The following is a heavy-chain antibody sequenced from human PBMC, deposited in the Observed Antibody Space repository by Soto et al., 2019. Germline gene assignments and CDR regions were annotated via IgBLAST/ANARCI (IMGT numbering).Heavy chain of an antibody. CDR1: GFTFSSYG. CDR3: ARVSVRYCGGDCHFDY. V-gene: IGHV3-33*01. D-gene: IGHD2-21*02. CDR2: IWYDGSNK. J-gene: IGHJ4*02. Sequence: QVQLVESGGGVVQPGRSLRLSCAASGFTFSSYGMHWVRQAPGKGLEWVAVIWYDGSNKYYADSVKGRFTISRDNSKNTLYLQMNSLRAEDTAVYYCARVSVRYCGGDCHFDYWGQGTLVTVSS.